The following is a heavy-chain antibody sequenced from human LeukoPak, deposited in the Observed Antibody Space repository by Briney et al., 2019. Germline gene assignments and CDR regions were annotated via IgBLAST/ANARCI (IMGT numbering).Heavy chain of an antibody. Sequence: ASVKVSCKTSGYAFNRDGVAWVRQAPGQGLEWVGWISGSNGNTNYAQKLQGRVTITTDTATSTAYMELRILTSDATAMYYCARAGRGTYYYFDYWGQGTLVIVSS. CDR2: ISGSNGNT. D-gene: IGHD1-26*01. J-gene: IGHJ4*02. V-gene: IGHV1-18*01. CDR3: ARAGRGTYYYFDY. CDR1: GYAFNRDG.